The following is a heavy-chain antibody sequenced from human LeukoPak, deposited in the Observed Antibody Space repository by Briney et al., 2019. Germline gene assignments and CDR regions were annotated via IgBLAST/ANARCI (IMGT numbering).Heavy chain of an antibody. V-gene: IGHV5-51*01. J-gene: IGHJ4*02. CDR1: GYSFTSYW. CDR2: IYPGDSDT. D-gene: IGHD6-13*01. Sequence: GESLKISCKGSGYSFTSYWIGWVRQMPGKGLEWMGIIYPGDSDTRYSPSFQGQVTISADKSISTAYLQWSSLKASDTATYYCARHGTGIAAAAQTGIDYWGQGTLVTVSS. CDR3: ARHGTGIAAAAQTGIDY.